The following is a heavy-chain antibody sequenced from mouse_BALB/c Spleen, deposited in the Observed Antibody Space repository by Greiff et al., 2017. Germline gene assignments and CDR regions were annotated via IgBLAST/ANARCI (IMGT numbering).Heavy chain of an antibody. CDR3: AREGYRYYAMDY. D-gene: IGHD2-14*01. Sequence: EVQLQESGPGLVKPSQSLSLTCSVTGYSITSGYYWNWIRQFPGNKLEWMGYISYDGSNNYNPSLKNRISITRDTSKNQFFLKLNSVTTEDTATYYCAREGYRYYAMDYWGQGTSVTVSS. CDR2: ISYDGSN. V-gene: IGHV3-6*02. CDR1: GYSITSGYY. J-gene: IGHJ4*01.